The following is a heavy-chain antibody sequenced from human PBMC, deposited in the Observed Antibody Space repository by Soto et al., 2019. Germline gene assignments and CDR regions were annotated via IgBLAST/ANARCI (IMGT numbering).Heavy chain of an antibody. CDR2: IYPRDSDT. J-gene: IGHJ3*01. D-gene: IGHD5-18*01. CDR1: GYSFTNFW. V-gene: IGHV5-51*01. CDR3: ARHPGYTYEHDPFDV. Sequence: PGESLKNSCKGSGYSFTNFWIGWVRQMPGKGLEWMGIIYPRDSDTKYSPSFQGQVTISADKSITTAYLQWSSLKASDTAVYYCARHPGYTYEHDPFDVWRLGTMVTVS.